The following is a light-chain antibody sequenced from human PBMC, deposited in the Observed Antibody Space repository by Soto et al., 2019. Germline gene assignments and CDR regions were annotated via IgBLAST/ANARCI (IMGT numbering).Light chain of an antibody. CDR3: QQRSNWPPVT. Sequence: EIVLTQSPATLSLSPGERATLSCRASQSVSSYLAWYQQKPGQAPRLLIYDASNRATGIPARFSGSGSGTVFTLTSSSLEPEDFAIYYCQQRSNWPPVTFGGGTKVEIK. CDR2: DAS. J-gene: IGKJ4*01. V-gene: IGKV3-11*01. CDR1: QSVSSY.